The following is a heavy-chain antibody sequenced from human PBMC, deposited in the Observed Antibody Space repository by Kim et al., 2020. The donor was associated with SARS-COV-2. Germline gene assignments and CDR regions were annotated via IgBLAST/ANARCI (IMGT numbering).Heavy chain of an antibody. J-gene: IGHJ4*02. Sequence: GGSLRLSCAASGFTFSSYAMHWVRQAPGKGLEWVAVIWYDGSNKYYADSVKGRFTISRDNSKNTLYLQMNSLRAEDTAVYYCAKDHYGDYVSPYFDYWGQGTLVTVSS. CDR3: AKDHYGDYVSPYFDY. CDR1: GFTFSSYA. D-gene: IGHD4-17*01. V-gene: IGHV3-33*06. CDR2: IWYDGSNK.